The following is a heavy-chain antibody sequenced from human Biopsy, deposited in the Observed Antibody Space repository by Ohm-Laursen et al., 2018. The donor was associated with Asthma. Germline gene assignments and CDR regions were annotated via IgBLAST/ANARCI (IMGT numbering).Heavy chain of an antibody. Sequence: ASVKVSCKPSGYTFIHFAIHWVRQAPGQRLEWMGWINAGDGNTKYSQNFQGRVTITRDTSASTAYMDLRSLRSEDTAMYYCARTYYDFLTGQVNDAFALWGQGTMVTVSS. J-gene: IGHJ3*01. CDR1: GYTFIHFA. CDR3: ARTYYDFLTGQVNDAFAL. CDR2: INAGDGNT. V-gene: IGHV1-3*01. D-gene: IGHD3-9*01.